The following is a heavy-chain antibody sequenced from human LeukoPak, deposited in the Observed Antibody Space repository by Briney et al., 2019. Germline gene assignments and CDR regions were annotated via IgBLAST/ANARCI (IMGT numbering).Heavy chain of an antibody. J-gene: IGHJ4*02. Sequence: PGVPLRRSCAASGFAFNDAWMNWVRQAPGKGLVWVSRINSDGSSTSYADSVKGRFTISRDNAKNTLYLQMNSLRAEDTAVYYCANVPSYWGQGTLVTVSS. V-gene: IGHV3-74*01. D-gene: IGHD3-16*01. CDR2: INSDGSST. CDR1: GFAFNDAW. CDR3: ANVPSY.